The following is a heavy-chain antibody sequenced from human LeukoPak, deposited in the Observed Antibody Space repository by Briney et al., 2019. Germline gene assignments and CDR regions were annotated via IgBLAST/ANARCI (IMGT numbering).Heavy chain of an antibody. Sequence: SETLSLTCTVSGGSISSYYRSWIRQPPGKGLEWIGYIYYSGSTNYNPSLKSRVTISVDTSKNQFSLKLSSVTAADTAVYYCAREGFAFDIWGQGTMVTVSS. V-gene: IGHV4-59*01. J-gene: IGHJ3*02. CDR3: AREGFAFDI. CDR1: GGSISSYY. CDR2: IYYSGST.